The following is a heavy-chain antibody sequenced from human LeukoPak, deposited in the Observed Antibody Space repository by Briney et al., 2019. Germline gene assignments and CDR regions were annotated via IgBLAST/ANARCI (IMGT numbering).Heavy chain of an antibody. CDR1: GYTFTGYY. CDR3: ARDTSVYIDY. D-gene: IGHD5/OR15-5a*01. CDR2: INPNSGGT. Sequence: GSVKVSCKASGYTFTGYYMHWVRQAPGQGRGWMGWINPNSGGTNFAQKFQGRVTLTRDTSISTAYMELSRLRFDDTAVYYCARDTSVYIDYWGQGTLVTVSS. V-gene: IGHV1-2*02. J-gene: IGHJ4*02.